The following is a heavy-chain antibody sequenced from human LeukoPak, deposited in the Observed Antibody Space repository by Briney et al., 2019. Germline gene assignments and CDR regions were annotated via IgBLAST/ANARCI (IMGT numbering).Heavy chain of an antibody. J-gene: IGHJ4*02. D-gene: IGHD2-15*01. CDR3: AKGSSGGTRNYFDY. V-gene: IGHV3-23*01. CDR1: GFTFSSYA. Sequence: GGSLRLSCAASGFTFSSYAMSWVRQAPGKGLEWVSAISGSGGSIYYADSVKGRFPISRDNSKNTLYLQMNSLRAEDTAVYYCAKGSSGGTRNYFDYWGQGTLVTVSS. CDR2: ISGSGGSI.